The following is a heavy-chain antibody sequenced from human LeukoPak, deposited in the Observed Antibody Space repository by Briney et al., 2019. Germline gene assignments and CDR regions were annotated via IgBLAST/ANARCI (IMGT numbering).Heavy chain of an antibody. CDR2: IYYSGST. J-gene: IGHJ5*02. CDR3: ARHEYSGSYYGLSWFDP. V-gene: IGHV4-39*01. Sequence: SETLSLTCTVSGGSISSSGYYWGWIRQPPGKGLEWIASIYYSGSTCYNPSLKSRVTISVDTSKNQLSLKLSSLTAADTAVYYCARHEYSGSYYGLSWFDPWGQGTLVTVSS. CDR1: GGSISSSGYY. D-gene: IGHD1-26*01.